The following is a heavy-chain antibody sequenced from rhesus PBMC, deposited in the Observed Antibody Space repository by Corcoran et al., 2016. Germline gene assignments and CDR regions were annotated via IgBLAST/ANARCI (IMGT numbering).Heavy chain of an antibody. CDR2: IYGRVSST. CDR1: GGSISSSY. V-gene: IGHV4-169*02. Sequence: QLQLQESGPGLVKPSENLSVTCAVSGGSISSSYWSWIRQAPGKVLEWIGYIYGRVSSTTYIPALKSRRTRSADTSKSQVVLKLSSVTAADTAVYYCASWSMTTVTAYWGQGVLVTVSS. D-gene: IGHD4-23*01. J-gene: IGHJ4*01. CDR3: ASWSMTTVTAY.